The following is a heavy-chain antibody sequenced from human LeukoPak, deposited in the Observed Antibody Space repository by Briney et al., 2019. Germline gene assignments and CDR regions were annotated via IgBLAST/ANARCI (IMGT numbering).Heavy chain of an antibody. D-gene: IGHD2-2*01. J-gene: IGHJ6*02. CDR2: IIPIFGTA. Sequence: ASVKVSCKASGGTFSSYAISWARQAPGQGLEWMGGIIPIFGTANYAQKFQGRVTITADESTSTAYMELSSLRSEDTAVYYCARECSSTSCTGDYYYGMDVWGQGTTVTVSS. V-gene: IGHV1-69*13. CDR1: GGTFSSYA. CDR3: ARECSSTSCTGDYYYGMDV.